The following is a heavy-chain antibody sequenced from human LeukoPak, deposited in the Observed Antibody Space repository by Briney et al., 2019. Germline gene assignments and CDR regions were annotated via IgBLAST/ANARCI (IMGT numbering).Heavy chain of an antibody. D-gene: IGHD2/OR15-2a*01. CDR1: GFTFSTFA. Sequence: GGSLRLSCEASGFTFSTFAMIWVRQPPGKGLEWVSSIFPSGGEIHCADSVRGRFTISRDNSKSTLSLQMNSLRAEDTAIYYCATYRQVLLSFESWGQGTLVTVSS. J-gene: IGHJ4*02. V-gene: IGHV3-23*01. CDR3: ATYRQVLLSFES. CDR2: IFPSGGEI.